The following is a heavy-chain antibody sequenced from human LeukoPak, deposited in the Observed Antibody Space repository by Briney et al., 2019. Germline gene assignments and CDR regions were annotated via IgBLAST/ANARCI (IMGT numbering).Heavy chain of an antibody. CDR3: ARERTTISTFAFDY. V-gene: IGHV3-48*01. Sequence: GGSLRHSCAASGFTFSSYSMNWVRQAPGKGLEWVSYISGSTIYYAESVKGRFTISRDNAKNLLYLQMNSLRAEDTAVYYCARERTTISTFAFDYWGQGTLVTVSS. CDR1: GFTFSSYS. D-gene: IGHD4-11*01. CDR2: ISGSTI. J-gene: IGHJ4*02.